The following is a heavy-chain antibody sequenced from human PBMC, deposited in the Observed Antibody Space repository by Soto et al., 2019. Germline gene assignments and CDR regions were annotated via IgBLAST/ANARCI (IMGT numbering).Heavy chain of an antibody. CDR2: INPDSGVT. Sequence: QVQLVQSGAEVKKPGASVKVSCEASGYTFTGYYIHWVRQAPGQGLEWMGWINPDSGVTNNAQKFQGRVTMTGDTSISTAYMELSRLRSDDTAVYFCARDTGRSLASARFDDWVQGTLVTVSS. V-gene: IGHV1-2*02. D-gene: IGHD2-8*02. J-gene: IGHJ4*02. CDR3: ARDTGRSLASARFDD. CDR1: GYTFTGYY.